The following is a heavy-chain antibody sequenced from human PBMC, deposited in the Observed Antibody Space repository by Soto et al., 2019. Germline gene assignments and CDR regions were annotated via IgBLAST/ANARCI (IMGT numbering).Heavy chain of an antibody. CDR2: INPNNGDT. CDR1: GYTFIGYY. Sequence: VASVKVSCKASGYTFIGYYMHWVRQAPGQGLEWMGWINPNNGDTNYEQKFQGRVTMTRDTSISTAYMELSSLSSDDTAVYYCASFYSSSRGEYYYYGMDVWGQGTTVTVSS. V-gene: IGHV1-2*02. J-gene: IGHJ6*02. D-gene: IGHD6-13*01. CDR3: ASFYSSSRGEYYYYGMDV.